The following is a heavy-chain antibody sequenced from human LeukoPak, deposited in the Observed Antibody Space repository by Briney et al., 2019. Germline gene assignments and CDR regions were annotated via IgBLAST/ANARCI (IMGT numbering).Heavy chain of an antibody. CDR3: ARGGILVQGVTILYGMDV. CDR1: GYSFSTFD. D-gene: IGHD3-10*01. Sequence: ASVKVSCKTSGYSFSTFDINWVRQATGQGLEWMGWMNPNSGNTNYEQKFQGRLTMTRDTSISTAYMELSSLRSEDTAVYYCARGGILVQGVTILYGMDVRGQGTTVTVSS. J-gene: IGHJ6*02. V-gene: IGHV1-8*01. CDR2: MNPNSGNT.